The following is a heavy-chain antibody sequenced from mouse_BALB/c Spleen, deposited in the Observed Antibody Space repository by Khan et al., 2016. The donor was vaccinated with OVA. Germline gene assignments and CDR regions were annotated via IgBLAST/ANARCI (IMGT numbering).Heavy chain of an antibody. Sequence: EVQLQESGPGLVKPSQSLSLTCTVTAYSITSDYAWNWIRQFSGNKLEWMAYISYSGSTSYHPSLKSRISITRDTSKNQFFLQLNSLTPEDTATYYCARRYYYGHWYFDVWGAGTTVTVSS. CDR2: ISYSGST. CDR1: AYSITSDYA. V-gene: IGHV3-2*02. CDR3: ARRYYYGHWYFDV. D-gene: IGHD1-1*01. J-gene: IGHJ1*01.